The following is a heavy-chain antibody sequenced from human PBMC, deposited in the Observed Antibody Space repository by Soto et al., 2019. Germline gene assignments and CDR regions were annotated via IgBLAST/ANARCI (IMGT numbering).Heavy chain of an antibody. Sequence: QVQLLESGAGLVQPSQTLSLTCTVSGDSVSSGDYYWTWIRQRPGIGLEWIGYIHNSRGTYYNPSLQSRVNISVDTSKNQFSLDLTSVTAADTAVYYCANIATDAKYLQNWVQGTLVTVSA. D-gene: IGHD3-16*02. CDR1: GDSVSSGDYY. CDR3: ANIATDAKYLQN. V-gene: IGHV4-31*03. CDR2: IHNSRGT. J-gene: IGHJ1*01.